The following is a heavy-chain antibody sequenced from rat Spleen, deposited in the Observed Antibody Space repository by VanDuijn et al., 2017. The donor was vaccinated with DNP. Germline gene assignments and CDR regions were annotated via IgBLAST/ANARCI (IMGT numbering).Heavy chain of an antibody. D-gene: IGHD1-1*01. J-gene: IGHJ2*01. Sequence: QVQLKESGPGLVQPSQTLSLTCTVSGFSLTSYNVHWVRQPTGKGLEWMGIIWTGGSTDYNAALKSRLNINRDTSKSQVFSRLNSLQTEDTARYFCVREDRMMTVGFLDYWGQGLMVTVSS. V-gene: IGHV2-30*01. CDR3: VREDRMMTVGFLDY. CDR1: GFSLTSYN. CDR2: IWTGGST.